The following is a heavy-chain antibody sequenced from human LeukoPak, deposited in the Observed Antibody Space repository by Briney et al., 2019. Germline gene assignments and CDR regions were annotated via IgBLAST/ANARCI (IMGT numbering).Heavy chain of an antibody. CDR3: ARIVVGATLYFQH. J-gene: IGHJ1*01. CDR2: IYYSGST. CDR1: GGSFSGYY. D-gene: IGHD1-26*01. Sequence: PSETLSLTCAVYGGSFSGYYWGWIRQPPGKGLEWIGSIYYSGSTYYNPSPKSRVTISVDTSKNQFSLKLSSVTAADTAVYYCARIVVGATLYFQHWGQGTLVTVSS. V-gene: IGHV4-34*01.